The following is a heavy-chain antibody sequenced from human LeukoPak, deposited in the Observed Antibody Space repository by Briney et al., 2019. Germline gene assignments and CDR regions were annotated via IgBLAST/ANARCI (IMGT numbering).Heavy chain of an antibody. D-gene: IGHD6-19*01. CDR1: GGFITSYY. CDR3: AVGGGGIAVPGTGGWFDP. Sequence: SETLSLTCTVSGGFITSYYWRWIRQPAGKGLDGMGYSYYCGTTNYNPSLKSRVTISVDTSKNQFSLKLSSVTAADTAVYYCAVGGGGIAVPGTGGWFDPWGQGVLVTVSS. V-gene: IGHV4-59*01. J-gene: IGHJ5*02. CDR2: SYYCGTT.